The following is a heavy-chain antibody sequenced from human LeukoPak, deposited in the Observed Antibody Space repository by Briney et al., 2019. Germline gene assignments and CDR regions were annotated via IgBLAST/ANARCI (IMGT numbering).Heavy chain of an antibody. V-gene: IGHV3-7*01. CDR2: INQGGSVQ. CDR1: GFTFRSYW. D-gene: IGHD5-12*01. Sequence: AGSPRLSCAASGFTFRSYWMSWVRQAPGKGLEWVANINQGGSVQYYMDSVKGRFIISSEDAKNSLYVQMNSLRDEDTAVYCARVEYSGWNLEYWGQGTLVTVSS. J-gene: IGHJ4*02. CDR3: ARVEYSGWNLEY.